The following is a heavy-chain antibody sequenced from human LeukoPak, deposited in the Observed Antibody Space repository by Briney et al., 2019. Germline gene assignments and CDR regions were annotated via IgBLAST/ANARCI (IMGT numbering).Heavy chain of an antibody. V-gene: IGHV3-23*01. CDR3: AKAAIVATARYYFDY. CDR2: ISGSGGST. CDR1: GFTFSSYA. J-gene: IGHJ4*02. D-gene: IGHD5-12*01. Sequence: PGGSLRLSCAASGFTFSSYAMSWVRQAPGKGLEWVSAISGSGGSTYYADSVKGRFTISRDSSKNTLYLQMNSLRAEDTAVYYCAKAAIVATARYYFDYWGQGTLVTVSS.